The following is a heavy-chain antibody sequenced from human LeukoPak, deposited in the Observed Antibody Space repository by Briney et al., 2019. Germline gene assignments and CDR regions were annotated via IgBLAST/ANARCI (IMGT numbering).Heavy chain of an antibody. Sequence: GGSLRLSCAVSGLTSSSSWTDWVRQAPGKGLEWVASINPAGIKRYSADSVKGRFTISRDNARNSLYLQMDSLRVEDTAFYYCARDLAFSRLDYWGQGVLVTVSS. CDR2: INPAGIKR. J-gene: IGHJ4*02. V-gene: IGHV3-7*01. CDR1: GLTSSSSW. CDR3: ARDLAFSRLDY. D-gene: IGHD2/OR15-2a*01.